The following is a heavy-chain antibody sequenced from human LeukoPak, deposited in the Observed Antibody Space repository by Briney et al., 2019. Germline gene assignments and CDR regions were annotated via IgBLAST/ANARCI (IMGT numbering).Heavy chain of an antibody. CDR3: ARDYDYEDAGGFDY. Sequence: GGSLRLSCAASGFTFTSYWMHWVRQAPGKGLVWVSRINSDGSVIDYADSVKGRFTISRDNSKNTLYLQMNSLRAEDTAVYYCARDYDYEDAGGFDYWGQGTLVTVSS. D-gene: IGHD3-22*01. V-gene: IGHV3-74*01. J-gene: IGHJ4*02. CDR2: INSDGSVI. CDR1: GFTFTSYW.